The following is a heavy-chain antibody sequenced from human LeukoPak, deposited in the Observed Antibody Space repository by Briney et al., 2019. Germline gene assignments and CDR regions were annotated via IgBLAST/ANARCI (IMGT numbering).Heavy chain of an antibody. V-gene: IGHV3-15*01. CDR3: IAHFPYFYGFDV. D-gene: IGHD3-3*02. J-gene: IGHJ6*04. CDR1: GFTIGTAW. Sequence: KPGGSLRHSCVSSGFTIGTAWMSWVRQAPGKGLEWLGHIKSEGEGATTDYAAPAKGRFAISRDDSKNMIYLQMSSLKIDDTAIYYCIAHFPYFYGFDVWGKGTTVTVSS. CDR2: IKSEGEGATT.